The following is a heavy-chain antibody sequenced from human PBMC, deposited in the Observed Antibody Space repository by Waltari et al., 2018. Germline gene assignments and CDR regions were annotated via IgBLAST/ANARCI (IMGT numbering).Heavy chain of an antibody. CDR1: GGSISSYY. V-gene: IGHV4-59*01. Sequence: QVQLQESGPGLVKPSETLSLTCTVSGGSISSYYWSWIRPPPGKGLEWIGYLYYSGSTNYNPSLKSRVTISVDTSKNQFSLKLSSVTAADTAVYYCARGGIAARPNWFDPWGQGTLVTVSS. CDR2: LYYSGST. CDR3: ARGGIAARPNWFDP. D-gene: IGHD6-6*01. J-gene: IGHJ5*02.